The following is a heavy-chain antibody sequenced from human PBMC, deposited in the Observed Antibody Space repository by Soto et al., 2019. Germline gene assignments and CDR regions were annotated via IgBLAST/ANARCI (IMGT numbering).Heavy chain of an antibody. J-gene: IGHJ4*02. D-gene: IGHD6-19*01. CDR3: ARVGSSGWGTFDS. V-gene: IGHV4-59*01. Sequence: SETLSLTCTVSGGSISSYYWSWIRQPPGKGLEWIGYIYYSGSTNYNPSLKSRVTISVDTSKNQFSLKLSSVTAADTAVYYCARVGSSGWGTFDSWGQGTLVTVSS. CDR2: IYYSGST. CDR1: GGSISSYY.